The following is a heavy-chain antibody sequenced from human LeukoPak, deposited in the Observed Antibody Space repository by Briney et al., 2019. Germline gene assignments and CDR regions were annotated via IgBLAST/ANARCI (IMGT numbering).Heavy chain of an antibody. V-gene: IGHV4-59*01. D-gene: IGHD6-6*01. J-gene: IGHJ4*02. CDR3: ARGGASSRYFDY. Sequence: SSETLSLTCSVSGGSISVSYWSWVRQPPWKGLEWIGYIYYSGSTNYNPSLKSRVTISLDTSKNQFSLKLSSVTAADAAVYYCARGGASSRYFDYWGQGSLVTVSS. CDR2: IYYSGST. CDR1: GGSISVSY.